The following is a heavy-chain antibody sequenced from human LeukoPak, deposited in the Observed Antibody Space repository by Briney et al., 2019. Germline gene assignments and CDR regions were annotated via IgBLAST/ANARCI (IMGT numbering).Heavy chain of an antibody. D-gene: IGHD2-15*01. V-gene: IGHV1-69*13. CDR3: RRDYATYVSGGSCYPPLPWVDY. Sequence: SVKVSCKASGGTFISYAISWVRQAPGQGLEWMGGIIPIFGTANYAQKFQGRVTITADESTSTSYMELSSLRSESTALDYCRRDYATYVSGGSCYPPLPWVDYGGQGTLVTVSS. CDR2: IIPIFGTA. J-gene: IGHJ4*02. CDR1: GGTFISYA.